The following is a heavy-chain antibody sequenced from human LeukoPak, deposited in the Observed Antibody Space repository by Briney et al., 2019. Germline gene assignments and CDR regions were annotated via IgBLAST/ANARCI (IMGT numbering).Heavy chain of an antibody. CDR3: AKQRSEVVVAATNY. D-gene: IGHD2-15*01. CDR2: ITGGGDTT. J-gene: IGHJ4*02. CDR1: GFTFSSYA. Sequence: GGSLSLSCAASGFTFSSYAMTWVRHAPGRGREWVSSITGGGDTTYYADSVRGRFTISRDNSKNTLSLQTNSLRAEDTAVYYCAKQRSEVVVAATNYWGQGTLVTVSS. V-gene: IGHV3-23*01.